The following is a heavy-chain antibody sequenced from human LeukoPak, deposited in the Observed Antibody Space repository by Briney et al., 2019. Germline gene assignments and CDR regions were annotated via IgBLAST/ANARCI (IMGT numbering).Heavy chain of an antibody. V-gene: IGHV1-18*01. Sequence: ASVKVSCKASGYTIDSCSISWVRQAPGQGHEWMGWISAYNGNTNYAQRVQGRVTMTTDTSTSTAYMELRSLRSDDTAVYYCARGDCRGRDCILPEHLRHCGQGTRVTVSS. D-gene: IGHD2-21*02. CDR3: ARGDCRGRDCILPEHLRH. CDR1: GYTIDSCS. CDR2: ISAYNGNT. J-gene: IGHJ1*01.